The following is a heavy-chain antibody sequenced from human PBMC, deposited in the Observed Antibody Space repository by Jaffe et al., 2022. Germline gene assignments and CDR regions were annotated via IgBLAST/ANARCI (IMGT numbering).Heavy chain of an antibody. CDR3: ARGPQITLMARGSKYYYYYMDV. Sequence: QVQLQQWGAGLLKPSETLSLTCAVYGGSFSGYYWSWIRQPPGKGLEWIGEINHSGSTNYNPSLKSRVTISVDTSKNQFSLKLSSVTAADTAVYYCARGPQITLMARGSKYYYYYMDVWGKGTTVTVSS. J-gene: IGHJ6*03. CDR2: INHSGST. V-gene: IGHV4-34*01. CDR1: GGSFSGYY.